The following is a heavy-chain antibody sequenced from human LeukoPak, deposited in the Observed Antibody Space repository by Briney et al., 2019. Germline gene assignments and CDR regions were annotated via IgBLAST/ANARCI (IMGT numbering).Heavy chain of an antibody. Sequence: SVKVSCKASGYTFTSYGISWVRQAPGQGLEWMGGIIPIFGTANYAQKFQGRVTITADKSTSTAYMELSSLRSEDTAVYYCARDNGYYDSSGYPDYWGQGTLVTVSS. CDR1: GYTFTSYG. CDR3: ARDNGYYDSSGYPDY. D-gene: IGHD3-22*01. J-gene: IGHJ4*02. CDR2: IIPIFGTA. V-gene: IGHV1-69*06.